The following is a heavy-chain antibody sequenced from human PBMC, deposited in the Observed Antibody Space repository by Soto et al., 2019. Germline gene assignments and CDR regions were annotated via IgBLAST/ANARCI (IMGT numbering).Heavy chain of an antibody. J-gene: IGHJ4*02. D-gene: IGHD5-12*01. CDR3: ATGYSGYDQYYFDY. CDR2: ISWNSGSI. V-gene: IGHV3-9*01. Sequence: DVQLVESGGGLVQPGRSLRLSCAASGFTFDDYAMHWVRQAPGKGLEWVSGISWNSGSIGYADSVKGRFTISRDNAKNSLYLQMNSLRAEDTALYYCATGYSGYDQYYFDYWGQGTLVTVSS. CDR1: GFTFDDYA.